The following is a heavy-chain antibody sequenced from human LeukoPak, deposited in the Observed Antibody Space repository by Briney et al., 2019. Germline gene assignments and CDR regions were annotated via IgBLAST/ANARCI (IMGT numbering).Heavy chain of an antibody. Sequence: GGSLRLSCAASGFTFSSYWMSWVRQAPGKGLEWVANIKHDGSEKYYVDSVKGRFAISRDNGKNSLYLQMNSLRVEDTAVYYCARDSDFWPVPDVWGKGTTVTVSS. CDR2: IKHDGSEK. D-gene: IGHD3-3*01. J-gene: IGHJ6*04. CDR3: ARDSDFWPVPDV. CDR1: GFTFSSYW. V-gene: IGHV3-7*01.